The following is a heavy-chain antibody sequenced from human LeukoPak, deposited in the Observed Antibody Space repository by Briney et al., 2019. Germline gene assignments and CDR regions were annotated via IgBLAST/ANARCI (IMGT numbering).Heavy chain of an antibody. Sequence: SETLSLTCAVSGGSISSSNWWNWVRQTPGKGLEWIGEIYHRGNTHYNPSLKSRVTMSVDTSKNQFSLKLSSVTAADTAVYYCARDISYYDFWSGYYPGAYFDYWGQGTLVTVSS. CDR2: IYHRGNT. J-gene: IGHJ4*02. CDR1: GGSISSSNW. CDR3: ARDISYYDFWSGYYPGAYFDY. V-gene: IGHV4-4*02. D-gene: IGHD3-3*01.